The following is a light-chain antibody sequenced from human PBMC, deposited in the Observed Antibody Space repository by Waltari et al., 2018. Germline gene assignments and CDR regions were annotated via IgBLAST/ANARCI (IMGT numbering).Light chain of an antibody. J-gene: IGKJ4*01. CDR3: QHRRDWPLT. V-gene: IGKV3-11*01. CDR2: DAS. Sequence: EIVLTQSPATLSLSPGEKATLSCWASQNIDLYLGWYQQKPGQAPRLLIYDASNRASGIPPRFSGSGSGTDFTLTISGLEPEDFAVYYCQHRRDWPLTFGGGTKLEIK. CDR1: QNIDLY.